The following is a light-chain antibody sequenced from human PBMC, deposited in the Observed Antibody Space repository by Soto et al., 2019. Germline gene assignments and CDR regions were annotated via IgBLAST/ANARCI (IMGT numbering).Light chain of an antibody. J-gene: IGLJ1*01. V-gene: IGLV2-23*01. Sequence: QLVLTQPASVSGSPGQSITISCTGTSSDVGTYNLVSWYQQHPGEAPKLIIYEGNQRPSGVSNRFSGSRSGNTASLTISGLQAEDEADYFCCSYATGSTYIFGTGTKLTVL. CDR2: EGN. CDR1: SSDVGTYNL. CDR3: CSYATGSTYI.